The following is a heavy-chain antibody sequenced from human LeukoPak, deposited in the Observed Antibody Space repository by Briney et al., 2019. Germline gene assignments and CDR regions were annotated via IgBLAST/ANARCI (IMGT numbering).Heavy chain of an antibody. J-gene: IGHJ5*02. D-gene: IGHD2-8*01. CDR3: ARARYCTNGVCYSWFDP. CDR2: IYSGGST. Sequence: GGSLRLSCAAPGFTVSSNYMSWVRQAPGKGLEWVSVIYSGGSTYYADSVKGRFTISRDNSKNTLYLQMNSLRAEDTAVYYCARARYCTNGVCYSWFDPWGQGTLVTVSS. V-gene: IGHV3-53*01. CDR1: GFTVSSNY.